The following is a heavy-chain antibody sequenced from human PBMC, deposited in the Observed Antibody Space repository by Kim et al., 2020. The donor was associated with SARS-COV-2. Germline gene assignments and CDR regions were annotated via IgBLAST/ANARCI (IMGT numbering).Heavy chain of an antibody. V-gene: IGHV1-69*13. CDR2: IIPIFGTA. J-gene: IGHJ4*02. CDR3: ASYDSSGYYLDY. Sequence: SVKVSCKASGGTFSSYAISWVRQAPGQGLEWMGGIIPIFGTANYAQKFQGRVTITADESTSTAYMELSSLRSEDTAVYYCASYDSSGYYLDYWGQGTLVTVSS. D-gene: IGHD3-22*01. CDR1: GGTFSSYA.